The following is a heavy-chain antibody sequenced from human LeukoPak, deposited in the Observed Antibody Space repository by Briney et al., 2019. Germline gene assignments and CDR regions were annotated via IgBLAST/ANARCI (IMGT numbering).Heavy chain of an antibody. V-gene: IGHV3-11*01. J-gene: IGHJ6*03. CDR3: AGGYSYGYGYYYYMDV. Sequence: GGSLRLSCVASGFTFSDYYMTWIRQAPGKGLEWVSEINSGGSITYDADSVKGRFTISRDNAKNSLYLQMNSLRAEDTAVYYCAGGYSYGYGYYYYMDVWGKGTTVTVSS. D-gene: IGHD5-18*01. CDR1: GFTFSDYY. CDR2: INSGGSIT.